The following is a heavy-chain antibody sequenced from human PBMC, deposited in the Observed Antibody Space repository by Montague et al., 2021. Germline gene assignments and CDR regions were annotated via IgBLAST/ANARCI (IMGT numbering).Heavy chain of an antibody. D-gene: IGHD2-21*01. CDR1: GFTFSNYW. J-gene: IGHJ4*02. Sequence: YRSLSWAASGFTFSNYWMSWVRQAPGKGLEWVANIKQDGSEKHYVDSVKGRFTISRDNAKNSLYLQMNSLRAEDTAVYFCARDQGQGYCGGDCYVGLDYWGQGTLVTVSS. CDR2: IKQDGSEK. V-gene: IGHV3-7*01. CDR3: ARDQGQGYCGGDCYVGLDY.